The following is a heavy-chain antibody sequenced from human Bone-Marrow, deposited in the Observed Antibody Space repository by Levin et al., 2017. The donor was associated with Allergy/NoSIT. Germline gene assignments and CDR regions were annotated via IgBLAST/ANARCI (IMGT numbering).Heavy chain of an antibody. V-gene: IGHV3-21*01. D-gene: IGHD7-27*01. Sequence: KAGGSLRLSCAASGFMFSSYNMNWVRQAPGKGLEWVSSISSNSNYIHYADSVQGRFTISRDNAKDSLYLQLNSLRAEDTAVYFCASGGWGSTFNIWGQGTIVTVSS. CDR2: ISSNSNYI. CDR1: GFMFSSYN. J-gene: IGHJ3*02. CDR3: ASGGWGSTFNI.